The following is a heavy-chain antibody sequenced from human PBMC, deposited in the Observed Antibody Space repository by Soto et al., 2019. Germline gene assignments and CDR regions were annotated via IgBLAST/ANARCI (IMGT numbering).Heavy chain of an antibody. CDR1: GCTFSSYG. CDR3: AKSYTQGGSYYNWFDP. Sequence: GGSMRGAGAASGCTFSSYGMHWGRQAPGKGLEWVEVIWYDGSNKYYADSVKGRFTISRDNSKNTLYLQMNSLRAEDTAVYYCAKSYTQGGSYYNWFDPLGQGTLFTVSS. CDR2: IWYDGSNK. D-gene: IGHD1-26*01. V-gene: IGHV3-30*02. J-gene: IGHJ5*02.